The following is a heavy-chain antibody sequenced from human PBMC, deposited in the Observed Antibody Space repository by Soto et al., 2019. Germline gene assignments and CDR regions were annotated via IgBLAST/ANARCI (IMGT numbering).Heavy chain of an antibody. Sequence: ASVKVSCKASGYTFTSYYMHWVRQAPGQGLEWMGIINPSGGSTSYAQKFQGRVTMTRDTPTSTVYMELSSLRSEDTAVYYCARDVGYCTNGVCWRGYGMEVWGQGTTVTVSS. CDR3: ARDVGYCTNGVCWRGYGMEV. V-gene: IGHV1-46*01. D-gene: IGHD2-8*01. CDR1: GYTFTSYY. J-gene: IGHJ6*02. CDR2: INPSGGST.